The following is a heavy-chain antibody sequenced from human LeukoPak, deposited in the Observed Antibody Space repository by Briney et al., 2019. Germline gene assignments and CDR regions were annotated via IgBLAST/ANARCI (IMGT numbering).Heavy chain of an antibody. Sequence: PGGSLRLSCAASGFTFDDYAIYWVRQGPGKGLEWVSLISGDGGSIYYADSAKGRFTISRDNSKNTLYLQMGSLRAEDMAVYYCARGGYSSSWYSPDYYYGMDVWGQGTTVTVSS. V-gene: IGHV3-43*02. CDR1: GFTFDDYA. CDR2: ISGDGGSI. CDR3: ARGGYSSSWYSPDYYYGMDV. J-gene: IGHJ6*02. D-gene: IGHD6-13*01.